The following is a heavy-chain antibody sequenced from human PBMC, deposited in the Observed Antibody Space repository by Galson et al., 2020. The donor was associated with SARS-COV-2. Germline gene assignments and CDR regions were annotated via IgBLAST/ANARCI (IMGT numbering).Heavy chain of an antibody. CDR1: GYTLTELS. CDR2: FDPEDGET. Sequence: ASVKVSCKVSGYTLTELSMHWVRQAPGKGLEWLAGFDPEDGETIYAQKFQGRVTMTEDTSTDTAYMELSSLRSEDTAVYYCATTSPVFRDNWFDPWGQGTLVTVSS. CDR3: ATTSPVFRDNWFDP. J-gene: IGHJ5*02. V-gene: IGHV1-24*01.